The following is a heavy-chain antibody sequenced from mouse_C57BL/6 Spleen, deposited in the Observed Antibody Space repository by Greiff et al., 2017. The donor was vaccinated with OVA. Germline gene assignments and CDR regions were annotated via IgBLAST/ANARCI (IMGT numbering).Heavy chain of an antibody. CDR1: GFTFNTYA. V-gene: IGHV10-3*01. CDR3: VRDYYGSSYWFAY. Sequence: EAGGGLVQPKGSLKLSCAASGFTFNTYAMHWVRQAPGKGLEWVARIRSKRSNYATYYADSVKDRFTISRDDSQSMLYLQMNNLKTEDTAMYYCVRDYYGSSYWFAYWGKGTLVTVSA. J-gene: IGHJ3*01. D-gene: IGHD1-1*01. CDR2: IRSKRSNYAT.